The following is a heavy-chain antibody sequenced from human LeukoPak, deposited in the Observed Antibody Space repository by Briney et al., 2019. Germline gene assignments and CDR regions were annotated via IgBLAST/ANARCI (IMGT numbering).Heavy chain of an antibody. Sequence: SETLSLTCTVSGYSISSGYYWGWIRQPPGKGLEWIGSIYHSGSTYYNPSLKSRVTISVDTSKNQFSLKLSSVTAADTAVYYCARRDSSGYPYFQHWGQGTLVTVSS. CDR2: IYHSGST. CDR1: GYSISSGYY. V-gene: IGHV4-38-2*02. D-gene: IGHD3-22*01. J-gene: IGHJ1*01. CDR3: ARRDSSGYPYFQH.